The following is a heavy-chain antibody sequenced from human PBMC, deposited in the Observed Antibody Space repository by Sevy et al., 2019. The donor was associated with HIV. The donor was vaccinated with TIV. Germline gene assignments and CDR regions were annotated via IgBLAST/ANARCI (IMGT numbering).Heavy chain of an antibody. D-gene: IGHD4-17*01. CDR3: ARDLPPSATTVAHFDY. CDR1: GFTFSSYE. J-gene: IGHJ4*02. CDR2: ITNSVSSI. V-gene: IGHV3-48*03. Sequence: GGSLRLSCTASGFTFSSYEMNWVRQAPGKGLGWVSYITNSVSSIYYSDSVRGRFTVSRDNAKNSLYLQMKSLRAEDTAVYYCARDLPPSATTVAHFDYWGRGTLVTVSS.